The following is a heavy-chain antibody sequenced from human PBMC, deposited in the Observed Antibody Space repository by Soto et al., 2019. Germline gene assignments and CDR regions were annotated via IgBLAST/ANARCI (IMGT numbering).Heavy chain of an antibody. D-gene: IGHD3-22*01. V-gene: IGHV4-59*01. CDR1: GGSISSYY. J-gene: IGHJ5*02. CDR3: ARAPYYYDSSGYYYWFDP. Sequence: ETLSLTFTVSGGSISSYYWSWIRQPPGKGLEWIGYIYYSGSTNYNPSLKSLFTISVDTSKNQFSLKLSSVTAADTAVYYCARAPYYYDSSGYYYWFDPWGQGTLVTVSS. CDR2: IYYSGST.